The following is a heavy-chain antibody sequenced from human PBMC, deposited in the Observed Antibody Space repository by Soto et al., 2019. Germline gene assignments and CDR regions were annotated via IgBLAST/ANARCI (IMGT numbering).Heavy chain of an antibody. D-gene: IGHD3-10*01. J-gene: IGHJ4*02. V-gene: IGHV3-11*01. CDR3: AREGGGRQLWFGELFPPPKYYFDY. Sequence: GGSLILSCAASGFTFSDYYMSWIRQAPGKGLERVSYISSSGSTIYYADSVKGRFTISRDNAKNSLYLQMNSLRAEDTAVYYCAREGGGRQLWFGELFPPPKYYFDYWGQGTLVTVSS. CDR2: ISSSGSTI. CDR1: GFTFSDYY.